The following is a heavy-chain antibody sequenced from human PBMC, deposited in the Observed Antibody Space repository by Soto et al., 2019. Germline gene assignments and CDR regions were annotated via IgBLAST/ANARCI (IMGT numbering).Heavy chain of an antibody. J-gene: IGHJ4*02. CDR3: TRLMGAAAGPPGDY. D-gene: IGHD6-13*01. CDR1: GFTFSGSA. CDR2: IRSKANSYAT. V-gene: IGHV3-73*01. Sequence: GSLRLSCAASGFTFSGSAMHWVRQASGKGLEWVGRIRSKANSYATAYAASVKGRFTISRDDSKNTAYLQMNSLKTEDTAVYYCTRLMGAAAGPPGDYWGQGTLVTVSS.